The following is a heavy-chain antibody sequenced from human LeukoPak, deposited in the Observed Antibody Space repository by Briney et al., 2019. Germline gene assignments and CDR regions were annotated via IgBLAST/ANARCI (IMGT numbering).Heavy chain of an antibody. Sequence: PGGSLRLSCTASGFPFSTFTMNWVRQAPGKGLEWLSFIVRSGGPIYYADSVKGRFTISRDNAKNSLYLQMNSLTVEDTAVYYCARETGSTTSAEFEFWGQGTLVTVSS. J-gene: IGHJ4*02. D-gene: IGHD6-6*01. CDR1: GFPFSTFT. CDR2: IVRSGGPI. CDR3: ARETGSTTSAEFEF. V-gene: IGHV3-48*03.